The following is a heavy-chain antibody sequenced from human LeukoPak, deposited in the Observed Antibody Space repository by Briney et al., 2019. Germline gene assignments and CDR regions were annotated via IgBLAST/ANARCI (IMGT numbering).Heavy chain of an antibody. D-gene: IGHD3-10*01. Sequence: GGSLTLSCAASGFTFSEYWMAWVRQAPGKGLEWVANIKQDGGEKYYVDSVKGRFTISRDNAKNSLYLQMNSLRVEDTAVYYCAKVAKYYYGSETYYFFEHWGQGTPVTASS. CDR1: GFTFSEYW. V-gene: IGHV3-7*01. J-gene: IGHJ4*02. CDR2: IKQDGGEK. CDR3: AKVAKYYYGSETYYFFEH.